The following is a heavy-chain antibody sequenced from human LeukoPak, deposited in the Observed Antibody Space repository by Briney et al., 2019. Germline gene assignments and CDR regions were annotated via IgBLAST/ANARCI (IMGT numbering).Heavy chain of an antibody. Sequence: PSETLSLTCTVSGGSISSSSDYCGWIRQPPGRVLKWIGSIYYSGGTYYNPSLESRVTISVDTSKNQLSLRLSSVTAADTAVYFCAREKITTSDYWGQGTLVTVSS. V-gene: IGHV4-39*02. CDR2: IYYSGGT. CDR1: GGSISSSSDY. D-gene: IGHD3-22*01. CDR3: AREKITTSDY. J-gene: IGHJ4*02.